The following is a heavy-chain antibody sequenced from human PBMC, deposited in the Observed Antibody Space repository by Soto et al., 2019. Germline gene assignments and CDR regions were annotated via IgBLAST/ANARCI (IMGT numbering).Heavy chain of an antibody. D-gene: IGHD5-18*01. Sequence: SGGSLRLSCAASGFTFSSYAMNWVRQSPGKGLEWVSSISDSGGSTYYADSVKGRFTISRDNSKNTLYLQMNSLRAEDTAVYYCARHGYNYGGGYFDYWGQGTLVTVSS. CDR1: GFTFSSYA. CDR2: ISDSGGST. V-gene: IGHV3-23*01. CDR3: ARHGYNYGGGYFDY. J-gene: IGHJ4*02.